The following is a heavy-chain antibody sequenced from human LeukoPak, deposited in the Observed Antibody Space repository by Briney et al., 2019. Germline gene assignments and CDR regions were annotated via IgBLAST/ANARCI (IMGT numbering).Heavy chain of an antibody. D-gene: IGHD6-13*01. J-gene: IGHJ4*02. CDR1: GFIFSSYG. CDR2: ISYDGGNK. CDR3: AKDRSEAAAAPDY. Sequence: GGSLRLSCAASGFIFSSYGMHWVRQAPGKGLEWVAVISYDGGNKYYADSVKGRFTISRDNSKNTLYLQMNSLRAEDTAVYYCAKDRSEAAAAPDYWCQGTLVTVSS. V-gene: IGHV3-30*18.